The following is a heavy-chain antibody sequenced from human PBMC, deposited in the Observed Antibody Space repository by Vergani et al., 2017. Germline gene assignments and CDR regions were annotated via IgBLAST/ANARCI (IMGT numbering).Heavy chain of an antibody. J-gene: IGHJ6*02. V-gene: IGHV3-7*01. Sequence: EGQLVESGGDWVQRGGSLRLSCAASGFISSSYWMSWVRQAPGKGLEWVANVNPDGSEKYYVDSVRGRFTISRDNAKNSIYLQMNSLRAEDTAVYFCVIVPLSRGGSWNDGINSYHGMDVWGQGTTVIVSS. CDR3: VIVPLSRGGSWNDGINSYHGMDV. CDR2: VNPDGSEK. D-gene: IGHD3-10*01. CDR1: GFISSSYW.